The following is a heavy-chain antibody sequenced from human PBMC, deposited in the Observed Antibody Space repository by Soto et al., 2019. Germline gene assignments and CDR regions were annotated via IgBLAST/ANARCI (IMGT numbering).Heavy chain of an antibody. V-gene: IGHV3-9*01. Sequence: GGSLRLSCAASGFTFEAYSLHWVRQLPGKGLEWVAGISGDSGSSGYADSVRGRFTVSRDNAKNSLFLQMSSPSPEDTALYYCTKRRSARPGFDAFDLWGQGTMVTVSS. J-gene: IGHJ3*01. CDR1: GFTFEAYS. CDR2: ISGDSGSS. CDR3: TKRRSARPGFDAFDL.